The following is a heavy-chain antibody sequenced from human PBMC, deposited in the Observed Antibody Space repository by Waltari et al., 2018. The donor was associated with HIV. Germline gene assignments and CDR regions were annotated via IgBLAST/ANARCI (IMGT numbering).Heavy chain of an antibody. J-gene: IGHJ4*02. Sequence: QLQLQESGPGLVKPSETLSLICTVSGGSISSSSYYWGWIRQPPGKGLEWIGSIYYSGSTYYNPVLKSRVTISVDTSKNQFSLKLSSVTAADTAVYYCARPYSSSWYYFDYWGQGTLVTVSS. D-gene: IGHD6-13*01. CDR3: ARPYSSSWYYFDY. CDR1: GGSISSSSYY. V-gene: IGHV4-39*01. CDR2: IYYSGST.